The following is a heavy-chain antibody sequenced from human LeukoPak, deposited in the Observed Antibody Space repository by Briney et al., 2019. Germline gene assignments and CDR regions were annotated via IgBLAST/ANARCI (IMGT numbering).Heavy chain of an antibody. J-gene: IGHJ3*02. CDR2: IRYDGSNK. CDR3: ARDSGNYLDAFDI. D-gene: IGHD1-7*01. V-gene: IGHV3-30*02. Sequence: PGGSLRLSCAASGFIFNTYVMHWVRQAPGKGLEWLAFIRYDGSNKNYADSVKGRFTISRDNTKNSLYLQMNSLRAEDTAVYYCARDSGNYLDAFDIWGQGTMVTVSS. CDR1: GFIFNTYV.